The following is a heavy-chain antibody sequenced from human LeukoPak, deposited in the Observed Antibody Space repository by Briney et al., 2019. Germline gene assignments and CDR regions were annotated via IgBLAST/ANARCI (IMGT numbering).Heavy chain of an antibody. V-gene: IGHV4-4*02. CDR1: GDSINSLEL. J-gene: IGHJ4*02. Sequence: KPSGTLSLTCTVSGDSINSLELWSWVRQPPGKGLEWIGEMYLSGTTHSNPSVKSRVTISIDKSKNQFFLNLSSVTAADTAVYYCAGLVGRYSSGLYYYYFDYWGQGTLVTVSS. D-gene: IGHD3-22*01. CDR3: AGLVGRYSSGLYYYYFDY. CDR2: MYLSGTT.